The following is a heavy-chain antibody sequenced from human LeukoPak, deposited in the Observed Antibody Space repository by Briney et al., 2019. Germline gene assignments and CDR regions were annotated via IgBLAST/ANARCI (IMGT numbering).Heavy chain of an antibody. CDR1: GFTFSSYA. CDR3: ARGVRIAVAGYIDY. CDR2: ISYDGSNK. D-gene: IGHD6-19*01. Sequence: PGGSLRLSCAASGFTFSSYAMHSVRQAPGKGLGWVAAISYDGSNKKYADSVKGRFTISRDNSKNMLYLQMNSLRAEDRTVYYCARGVRIAVAGYIDYWGQGTLVTVSS. V-gene: IGHV3-30*04. J-gene: IGHJ4*02.